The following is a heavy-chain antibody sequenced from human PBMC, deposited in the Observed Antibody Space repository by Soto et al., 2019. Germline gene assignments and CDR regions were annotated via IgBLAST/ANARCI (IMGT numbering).Heavy chain of an antibody. V-gene: IGHV1-8*01. CDR2: MNPNSGNT. CDR1: GYTFTSYD. Sequence: QVQLVQSGAEVKKPGASVKVSCKASGYTFTSYDINWVRQATGQGLEWMGWMNPNSGNTGYAQKFQGRVTMTRNTSISTADMALSSLRAEDTAVYYCARKRDIAAAGNWFDPWGQGTLVTVSS. J-gene: IGHJ5*02. D-gene: IGHD6-13*01. CDR3: ARKRDIAAAGNWFDP.